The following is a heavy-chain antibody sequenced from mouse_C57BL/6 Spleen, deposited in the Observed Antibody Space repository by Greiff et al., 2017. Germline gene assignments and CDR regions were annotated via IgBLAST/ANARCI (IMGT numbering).Heavy chain of an antibody. J-gene: IGHJ4*01. V-gene: IGHV1-64*01. D-gene: IGHD2-4*01. CDR2: IHPNSGST. CDR1: GYTFTSYW. CDR3: ASPYDYDDDEGYAMDY. Sequence: QVQLQQPGAELVKPGASVKLSCKASGYTFTSYWMHWVKQRPRQGLEWIGMIHPNSGSTNYNEKFKSKATLTVDKSSSTAYMQLSSLTSEDSAVYYCASPYDYDDDEGYAMDYWGQGTSVTVSS.